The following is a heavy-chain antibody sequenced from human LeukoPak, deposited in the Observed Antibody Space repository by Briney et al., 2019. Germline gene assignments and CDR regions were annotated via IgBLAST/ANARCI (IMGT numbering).Heavy chain of an antibody. CDR3: AGTRIWPPNLFDY. J-gene: IGHJ4*02. Sequence: GGSLRLSCAASGFTVSSNYMSWVRQAPGKGLEWVSVIYSGGSTYYADSVKGRFTISRDNSKNTLYLQMNSLRAEDTAVYYCAGTRIWPPNLFDYWGQGTLVTVSS. V-gene: IGHV3-53*01. CDR2: IYSGGST. CDR1: GFTVSSNY. D-gene: IGHD2-15*01.